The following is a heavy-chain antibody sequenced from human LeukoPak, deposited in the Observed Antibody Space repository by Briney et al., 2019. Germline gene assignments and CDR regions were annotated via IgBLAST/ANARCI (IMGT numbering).Heavy chain of an antibody. CDR1: GGSFSGYY. D-gene: IGHD5-12*01. CDR2: INHSGST. V-gene: IGHV4-34*01. CDR3: ARGGLVATIEPFDY. J-gene: IGHJ4*02. Sequence: SETLSLTCAVYGGSFSGYYWSWIRQPPGKGLEWIGEINHSGSTNYNPSLKSRVTISVDTSKNQFSLKLSSVTAADTAVYYCARGGLVATIEPFDYWGQGTQVTISS.